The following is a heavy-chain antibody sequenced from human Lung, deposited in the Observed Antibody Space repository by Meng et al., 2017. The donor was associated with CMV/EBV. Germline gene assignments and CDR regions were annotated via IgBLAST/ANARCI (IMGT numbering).Heavy chain of an antibody. CDR2: ISAYNGNT. J-gene: IGHJ4*02. CDR3: AKAYSSSSVGTNRGFDY. D-gene: IGHD6-6*01. Sequence: ASVXVSXXASGYTFTSYGISWVRQAPGQGLEWMGWISAYNGNTNYAQNLQGRVTMTTDTSTSTAYMELRSLRSDDTAVYYCAKAYSSSSVGTNRGFDYWGQGTXVTVSS. CDR1: GYTFTSYG. V-gene: IGHV1-18*01.